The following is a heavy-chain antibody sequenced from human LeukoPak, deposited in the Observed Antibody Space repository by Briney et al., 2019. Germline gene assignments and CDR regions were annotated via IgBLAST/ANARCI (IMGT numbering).Heavy chain of an antibody. CDR2: IYSGGST. V-gene: IGHV3-53*01. J-gene: IGHJ1*01. Sequence: PGGSLRLSCAASGFIVSSNYMTWVRQAPGKGLEWVSLIYSGGSTFYADSVKGRFTISRDNAKNTLYLQMNSLRAEDTAVYYCASGPIVDWGQGTLVTVSS. CDR1: GFIVSSNY. D-gene: IGHD2-21*01. CDR3: ASGPIVD.